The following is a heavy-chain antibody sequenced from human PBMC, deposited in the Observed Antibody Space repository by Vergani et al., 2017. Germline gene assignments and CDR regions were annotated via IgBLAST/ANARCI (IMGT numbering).Heavy chain of an antibody. CDR3: AKHFRGWGIDY. CDR1: GFTLSNYD. J-gene: IGHJ4*02. Sequence: QVQLVESGGGVVQRVGSLRLSCATSGFTLSNYDMQWIHQGPGKGLEFVAFIQFDGSNQYYADSVKGRFTLSRDFSKNTLYLQMNSLRTDDTATYYCAKHFRGWGIDYWGQGTQVIVSS. D-gene: IGHD3-16*01. V-gene: IGHV3-30*02. CDR2: IQFDGSNQ.